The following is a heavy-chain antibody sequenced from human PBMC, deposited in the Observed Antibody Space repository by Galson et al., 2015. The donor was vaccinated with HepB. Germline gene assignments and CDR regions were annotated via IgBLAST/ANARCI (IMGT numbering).Heavy chain of an antibody. V-gene: IGHV1-69*13. Sequence: SVKVSCKASGGTFSSYAISWVRQAPGQGLEWMGGIIPIFGIANYAQKFQGRVTITADESTSTAYMELSSLRSEDTAVYYCARSPTYYYDSSGYYYFDYWGQGTLVTVSS. CDR3: ARSPTYYYDSSGYYYFDY. J-gene: IGHJ4*02. CDR2: IIPIFGIA. CDR1: GGTFSSYA. D-gene: IGHD3-22*01.